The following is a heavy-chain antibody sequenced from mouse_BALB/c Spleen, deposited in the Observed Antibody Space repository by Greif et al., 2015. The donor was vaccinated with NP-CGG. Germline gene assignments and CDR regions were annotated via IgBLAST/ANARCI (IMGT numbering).Heavy chain of an antibody. CDR1: GFSLTSYG. CDR2: IWSGGST. Sequence: VKLVESGPGLVQPSQSLSITCTVSGFSLTSYGVHWVRQSPGKGLEWLGVIWSGGSTDYNAAFISRLSISKDNSKSXLLSKRYSRQPTVPPLYNCARKRPSGYMRSVWGQCPSVTVSS. CDR3: ARKRPSGYMRSV. D-gene: IGHD1-2*01. V-gene: IGHV2-2*02. J-gene: IGHJ4*01.